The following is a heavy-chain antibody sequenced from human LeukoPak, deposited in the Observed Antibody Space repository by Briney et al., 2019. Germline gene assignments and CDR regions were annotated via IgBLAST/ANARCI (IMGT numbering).Heavy chain of an antibody. Sequence: GGSLRLSCAASGFTFSSYWMSWVRQAPGKGLEWVANIKQDGSEKYYVDSVKGRFTISRDNAKNSLYLQMNSLRAEDTAVYYCARERPSGSYWGYYFDYWGQGTLVTVSS. D-gene: IGHD1-26*01. CDR2: IKQDGSEK. CDR1: GFTFSSYW. J-gene: IGHJ4*02. CDR3: ARERPSGSYWGYYFDY. V-gene: IGHV3-7*01.